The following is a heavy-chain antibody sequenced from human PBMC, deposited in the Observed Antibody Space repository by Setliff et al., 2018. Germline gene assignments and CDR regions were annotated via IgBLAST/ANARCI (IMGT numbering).Heavy chain of an antibody. J-gene: IGHJ4*02. D-gene: IGHD2-2*01. V-gene: IGHV1-18*04. CDR1: GYMFKRYG. CDR3: SRLVRFCTKISCQRLLGDDY. Sequence: ASVKVSCKASGYMFKRYGINWMRQAPGQGFERMGWISPHNGKTYYAPRFQDRITMTTDTSTSTAYLEFKSLRSDDTAIYYCSRLVRFCTKISCQRLLGDDYWGQGALVTVSS. CDR2: ISPHNGKT.